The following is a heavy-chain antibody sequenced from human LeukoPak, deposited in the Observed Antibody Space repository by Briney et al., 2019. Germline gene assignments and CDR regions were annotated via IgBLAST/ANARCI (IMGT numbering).Heavy chain of an antibody. Sequence: GGSLRLSCAASGFTFSSYGMHWVRQAPGKGLEWVAVISYDGSNKYYADSVKGRFTISRDNSKNTLYLEMNSLRAEDTAVYYCAVRGIVGATSQDYWGQGTLVTVSS. D-gene: IGHD1-26*01. CDR1: GFTFSSYG. V-gene: IGHV3-30*03. CDR2: ISYDGSNK. CDR3: AVRGIVGATSQDY. J-gene: IGHJ4*02.